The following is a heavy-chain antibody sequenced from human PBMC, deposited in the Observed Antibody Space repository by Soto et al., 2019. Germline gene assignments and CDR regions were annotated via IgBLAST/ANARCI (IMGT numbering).Heavy chain of an antibody. V-gene: IGHV6-1*01. Sequence: PSQTLSLTCAISGDSVSSNSAAWNWIRQSPSRGLKWLGRTYYRSKWYNDYAVSVKSRITINPDTSKNQFSLQLNSVTPEDTAVYYCARVDLSAVAGTRFYYYYGMDVWGQGTTVTVSS. CDR1: GDSVSSNSAA. D-gene: IGHD6-19*01. J-gene: IGHJ6*02. CDR3: ARVDLSAVAGTRFYYYYGMDV. CDR2: TYYRSKWYN.